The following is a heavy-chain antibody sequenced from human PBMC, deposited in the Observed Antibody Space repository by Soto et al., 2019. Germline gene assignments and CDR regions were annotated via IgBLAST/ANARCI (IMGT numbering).Heavy chain of an antibody. CDR1: GYTFTSYD. D-gene: IGHD6-19*01. CDR3: ARGPDIAVAGTVYYYYYYYMDV. V-gene: IGHV1-8*01. J-gene: IGHJ6*03. Sequence: ASVKVSCKASGYTFTSYDINWVRQATGQGLEWMGWMNPNSGNTGYAQKFQGRVTMTRKTSISTAYMELSSLRSEDTAVYYCARGPDIAVAGTVYYYYYYYMDVWGKGTTVTVSS. CDR2: MNPNSGNT.